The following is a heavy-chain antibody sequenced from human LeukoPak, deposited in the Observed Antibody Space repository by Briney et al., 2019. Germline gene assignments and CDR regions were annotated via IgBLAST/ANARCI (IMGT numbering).Heavy chain of an antibody. CDR3: ASKNYYGSGSP. Sequence: GGSLRLSCAASGFTFSRHSMNWVRQAPGKGLEWVSAISGSGGSTYYADSVEGRFTISRDNSKNTLYLQMNSLRAEDTAVYYCASKNYYGSGSPWGQGTLVTVSS. V-gene: IGHV3-23*01. CDR1: GFTFSRHS. J-gene: IGHJ5*02. CDR2: ISGSGGST. D-gene: IGHD3-10*01.